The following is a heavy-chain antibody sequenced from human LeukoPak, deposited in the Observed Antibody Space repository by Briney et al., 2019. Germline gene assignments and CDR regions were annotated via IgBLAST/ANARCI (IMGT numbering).Heavy chain of an antibody. CDR1: GGSISSSSYY. J-gene: IGHJ5*02. CDR3: ARYFDWTKRGFDP. V-gene: IGHV4-39*07. D-gene: IGHD3-9*01. CDR2: IYYSGST. Sequence: KPSETLSLTCTVSGGSISSSSYYWGWIRQPPGKGLEWIGSIYYSGSTNYNPSLKSRVTISVDTSKNQFSLKLSSVTAADTAVYYCARYFDWTKRGFDPWGQGTLVTVSS.